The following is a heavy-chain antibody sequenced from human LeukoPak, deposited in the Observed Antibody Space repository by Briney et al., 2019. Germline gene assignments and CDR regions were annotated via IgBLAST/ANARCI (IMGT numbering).Heavy chain of an antibody. J-gene: IGHJ4*02. D-gene: IGHD3-10*01. CDR2: IKQDGSEK. CDR3: ARSFITMVRGVILRYYFDY. CDR1: GFTFSSYW. V-gene: IGHV3-7*01. Sequence: GGSLRLSCAASGFTFSSYWMSWVRQAPGRGLEWVANIKQDGSEKYYVDSVKGRFTISRDNAKNSLYLQMNSLRAEDTAVYYCARSFITMVRGVILRYYFDYWGQGTLVTVSS.